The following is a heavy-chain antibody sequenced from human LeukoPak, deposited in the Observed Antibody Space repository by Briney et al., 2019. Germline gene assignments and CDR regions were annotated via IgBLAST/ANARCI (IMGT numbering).Heavy chain of an antibody. CDR1: GGSISSYY. D-gene: IGHD4-17*01. CDR3: ARGTTVTTLFSYYYGMDV. J-gene: IGHJ6*02. V-gene: IGHV4-59*12. Sequence: SETLSLTCTVSGGSISSYYWSWIRQPPGKGLEWIGYIYYSGSTNYNPSLKSRVTITVDTSKNQFSLKLSSVTAADTAVYYCARGTTVTTLFSYYYGMDVWGQGTTVTVSS. CDR2: IYYSGST.